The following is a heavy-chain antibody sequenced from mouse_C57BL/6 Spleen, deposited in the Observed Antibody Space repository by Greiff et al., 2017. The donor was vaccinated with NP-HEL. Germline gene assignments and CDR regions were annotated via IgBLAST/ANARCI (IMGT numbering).Heavy chain of an antibody. D-gene: IGHD1-1*01. J-gene: IGHJ4*01. V-gene: IGHV1-15*01. Sequence: VQLQQSGAELVRPGASVTLSCKASGYTFTDYEMHWVKQTPVHGLEWIGAIDPETGGTAYNQKFKGKAILTADKSSSTAYMELRSLTSEDSAVYYCTRSRYYGSRYYAMDYWGQGTSVTVSS. CDR3: TRSRYYGSRYYAMDY. CDR1: GYTFTDYE. CDR2: IDPETGGT.